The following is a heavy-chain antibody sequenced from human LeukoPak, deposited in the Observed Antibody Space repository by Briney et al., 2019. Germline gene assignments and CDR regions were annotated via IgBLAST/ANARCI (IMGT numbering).Heavy chain of an antibody. V-gene: IGHV1-18*04. CDR2: ISTYYGNT. D-gene: IGHD3-10*01. CDR1: GYTFTSYD. Sequence: ASVKVSCKASGYTFTSYDFSWVRQAPGQGLEWMGWISTYYGNTNYTQKLQDRVTMTTDTSTSTAYMDLTSMRSDDTAVYYCARVYSTNYYGSGDRPFLFDYWGQGTVVTVSS. CDR3: ARVYSTNYYGSGDRPFLFDY. J-gene: IGHJ4*02.